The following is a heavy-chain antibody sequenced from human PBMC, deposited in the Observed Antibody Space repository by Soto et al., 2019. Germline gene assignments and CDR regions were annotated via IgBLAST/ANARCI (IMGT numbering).Heavy chain of an antibody. Sequence: QLQLQESGPGLVKPSETLSLTCTVSGGSISSNSYYWAWIRQPPGKGLEWIGNIYYSGTTYYNPSRKSRVTISVETSKNQFSLKLSSVTAADTAVYYCARHKGGYYSGVDVWGQGTTVTVSS. D-gene: IGHD3-16*01. CDR3: ARHKGGYYSGVDV. J-gene: IGHJ6*02. V-gene: IGHV4-39*01. CDR1: GGSISSNSYY. CDR2: IYYSGTT.